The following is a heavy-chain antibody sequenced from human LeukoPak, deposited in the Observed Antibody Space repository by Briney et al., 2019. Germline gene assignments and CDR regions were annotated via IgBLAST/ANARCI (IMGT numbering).Heavy chain of an antibody. Sequence: SETLSLTCAVSGGSISSYYWSWIREPPGKGLEWIGSIEYSESTNYYPSLKSRVTISVDTSKSQFSLKLSSVTAADTAVYYCARLRFSGPIIDYWGQGTLVTVSS. V-gene: IGHV4-59*01. J-gene: IGHJ4*02. CDR1: GGSISSYY. CDR2: IEYSEST. CDR3: ARLRFSGPIIDY. D-gene: IGHD6-19*01.